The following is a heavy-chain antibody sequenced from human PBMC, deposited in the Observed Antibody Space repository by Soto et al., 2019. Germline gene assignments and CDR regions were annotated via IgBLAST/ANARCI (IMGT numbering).Heavy chain of an antibody. CDR1: GFTVSSNY. D-gene: IGHD1-1*01. CDR2: IYSNNNT. Sequence: EVQLVESGGGLVQPGGSLRLSCAASGFTVSSNYMSWVRQAPGKGLEWVSVIYSNNNTYYADSVKGRFTISRDHFKNTLYLQMNTLRAEDTAVYYCARDGNWNSYRLDVWGQGTTVTVSS. CDR3: ARDGNWNSYRLDV. J-gene: IGHJ6*02. V-gene: IGHV3-66*01.